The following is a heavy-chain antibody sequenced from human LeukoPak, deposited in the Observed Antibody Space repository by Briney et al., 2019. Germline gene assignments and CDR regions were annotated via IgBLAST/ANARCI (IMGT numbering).Heavy chain of an antibody. V-gene: IGHV4-34*01. D-gene: IGHD1-14*01. CDR2: VNQSGST. Sequence: PSETLSLTCSVYGGSFSGYYWSWIRQPPGKGLEWIGEVNQSGSTNYNPSLKSRVTMSLDTSKNQFSLKLDSVTAADTAVYYCARGPYPNPRAWGEGTLVTVSS. CDR1: GGSFSGYY. CDR3: ARGPYPNPRA. J-gene: IGHJ5*02.